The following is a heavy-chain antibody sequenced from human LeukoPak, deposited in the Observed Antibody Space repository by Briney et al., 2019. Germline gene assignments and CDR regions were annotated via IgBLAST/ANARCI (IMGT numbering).Heavy chain of an antibody. CDR1: GFTVSSNY. CDR3: ARDRSPYPAYNWFDP. V-gene: IGHV3-66*01. CDR2: IYSGGST. Sequence: GGSLRLSCAASGFTVSSNYMSWVRQAPGKGLEWVSVIYSGGSTCYADSVKGRFTISRDNSKNTLYLQMNSLRAEDTAVYYCARDRSPYPAYNWFDPWGQGTLVTVSS. J-gene: IGHJ5*02.